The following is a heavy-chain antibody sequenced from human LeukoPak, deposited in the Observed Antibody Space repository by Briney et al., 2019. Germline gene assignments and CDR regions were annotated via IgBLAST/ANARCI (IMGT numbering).Heavy chain of an antibody. J-gene: IGHJ4*02. D-gene: IGHD6-13*01. V-gene: IGHV4-59*01. CDR1: GGSISSYY. CDR3: ARSSWYDTRFDY. CDR2: IYYSGST. Sequence: PSGTLSLTCTVSGGSISSYYWSWIRQPPGKGLEWIGYIYYSGSTNYNPSLKSRVTISVDTSKNQFSLKLSSVTAADTAVYYCARSSWYDTRFDYWGQGTLVTVSS.